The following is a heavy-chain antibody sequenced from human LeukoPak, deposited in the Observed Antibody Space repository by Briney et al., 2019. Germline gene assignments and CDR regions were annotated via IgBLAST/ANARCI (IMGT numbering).Heavy chain of an antibody. Sequence: SAKVSCKASGGTFSSYAISWVRQAPGQGLEWMGRIIPILGIANYAQKFQGRVTITADKSTSTAYMELSSLRSEDTAVYYCARGVSGSECQDWGQGTLVTVSS. J-gene: IGHJ4*02. CDR2: IIPILGIA. CDR1: GGTFSSYA. CDR3: ARGVSGSECQD. V-gene: IGHV1-69*04. D-gene: IGHD3-10*01.